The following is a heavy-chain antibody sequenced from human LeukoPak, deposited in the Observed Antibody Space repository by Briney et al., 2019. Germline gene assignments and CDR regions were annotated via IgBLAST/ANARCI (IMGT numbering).Heavy chain of an antibody. J-gene: IGHJ4*02. V-gene: IGHV1-2*02. CDR1: GYTFTGYY. D-gene: IGHD1-26*01. CDR3: ARGIVGATSPFDY. Sequence: GASVKVSCKASGYTFTGYYMHWVRQAPGQRLEWMGWINPNSGGTNYAQKFQGRVTMTRDTSISTAYMELSRLRSDDTAVYYCARGIVGATSPFDYWGQGTLVTVSS. CDR2: INPNSGGT.